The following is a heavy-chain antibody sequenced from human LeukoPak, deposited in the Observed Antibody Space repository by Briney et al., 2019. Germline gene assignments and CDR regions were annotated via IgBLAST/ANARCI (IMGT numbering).Heavy chain of an antibody. V-gene: IGHV3-23*01. Sequence: GSLRLSCAASGFTFSSYAMSWVRQAPGKGLEWVSAISGSGGSTYYTDSVKGRFTISRDNSKNTLYLQMNSLIYEGTAVYYCAKGGAYYYDSSGFYWGQGTLVTVSS. J-gene: IGHJ4*02. CDR3: AKGGAYYYDSSGFY. CDR1: GFTFSSYA. CDR2: ISGSGGST. D-gene: IGHD3-22*01.